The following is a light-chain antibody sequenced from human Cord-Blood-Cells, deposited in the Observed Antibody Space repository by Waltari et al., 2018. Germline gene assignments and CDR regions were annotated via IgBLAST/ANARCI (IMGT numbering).Light chain of an antibody. Sequence: EIQMTQSPYSQSATLKEKVTITCRASQSISSCLNWYQQKPDKSPKLLIKSASQYNAGVPSRFSGSGSGTDFTLTINSLEAEDAATYYCHQSCSLPWTFGQGTKVEIK. CDR3: HQSCSLPWT. CDR2: SAS. V-gene: IGKV6-21*02. CDR1: QSISSC. J-gene: IGKJ1*01.